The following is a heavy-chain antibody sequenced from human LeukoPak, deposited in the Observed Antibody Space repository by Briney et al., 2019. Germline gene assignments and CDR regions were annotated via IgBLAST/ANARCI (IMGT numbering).Heavy chain of an antibody. CDR1: GGTFSSYA. CDR2: IIPIFGTA. Sequence: GASVKVSCKASGGTFSSYAISWVRQSPGQGLEWMGGIIPIFGTANYAQKFQGRVTITADESTSTAYMELSSLRSEDTAVYYCAIGPYYDFWSGYYGPDYWGQGTLVTVSS. J-gene: IGHJ4*02. V-gene: IGHV1-69*13. CDR3: AIGPYYDFWSGYYGPDY. D-gene: IGHD3-3*01.